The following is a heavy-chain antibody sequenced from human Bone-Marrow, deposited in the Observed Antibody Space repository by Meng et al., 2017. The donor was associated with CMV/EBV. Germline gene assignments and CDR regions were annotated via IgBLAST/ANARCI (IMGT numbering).Heavy chain of an antibody. Sequence: SETLSLTCTVSGGSVSSGSYYWSWIRQPPGKGLEWIGFISYSGSTNYNPSLKSRVTISADASKNQFSLKLSSVTAADTAVYYCARDSGSFYDWHVFDIWGQGTMVTVPS. J-gene: IGHJ3*02. V-gene: IGHV4-61*01. D-gene: IGHD1-26*01. CDR2: ISYSGST. CDR3: ARDSGSFYDWHVFDI. CDR1: GGSVSSGSYY.